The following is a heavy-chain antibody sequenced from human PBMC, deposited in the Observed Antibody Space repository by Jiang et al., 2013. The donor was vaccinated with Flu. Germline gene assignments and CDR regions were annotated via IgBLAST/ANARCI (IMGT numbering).Heavy chain of an antibody. V-gene: IGHV3-30*02. CDR2: IWHDGSNK. CDR3: ARRYFDY. J-gene: IGHJ4*02. CDR1: GFTFSYYG. Sequence: VQLVESGGGVVQPGGSRRLSCAASGFTFSYYGMHWVRQSPGKGLEWVTSIWHDGSNKFYADSVRGRFTISRDNSKNTLYLQMNSLRPEDTAVYYCARRYFDYWGQGTLVTVSS.